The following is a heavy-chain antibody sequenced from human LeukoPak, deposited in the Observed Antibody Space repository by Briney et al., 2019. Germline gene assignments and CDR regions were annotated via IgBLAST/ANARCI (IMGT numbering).Heavy chain of an antibody. D-gene: IGHD3-22*01. J-gene: IGHJ4*02. V-gene: IGHV1-69*04. Sequence: SVKVSCKASRGTFSRYAIRWVRPAPGQGLEWMGRIIPILGIANYAQKFQGRVTITADKSTSTAYMELSSLRSEDTAVYYCATVYYYDSSGYYLPYWGQGTLVTVSS. CDR1: RGTFSRYA. CDR3: ATVYYYDSSGYYLPY. CDR2: IIPILGIA.